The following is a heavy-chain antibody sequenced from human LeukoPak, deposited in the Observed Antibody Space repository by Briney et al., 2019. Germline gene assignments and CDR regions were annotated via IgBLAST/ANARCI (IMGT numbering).Heavy chain of an antibody. V-gene: IGHV3-48*01. Sequence: GGSLRLSCAASGFTFSSYSMNWVRQAPGKGLEWVSYISSSSSTIYYADSVKGRFTIYRDNAKNSLYLQMNSLRAEDTAVYYCARDMYYYDSSGYPLDYWGQGTLVTVSS. CDR3: ARDMYYYDSSGYPLDY. CDR1: GFTFSSYS. J-gene: IGHJ4*02. CDR2: ISSSSSTI. D-gene: IGHD3-22*01.